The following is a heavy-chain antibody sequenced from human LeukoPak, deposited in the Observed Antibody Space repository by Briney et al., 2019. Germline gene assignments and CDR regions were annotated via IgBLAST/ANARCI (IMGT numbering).Heavy chain of an antibody. D-gene: IGHD3-10*01. V-gene: IGHV4-34*01. CDR1: GGSFSGYY. CDR3: ARGYGSGSNYYYYYMDV. Sequence: SETLSLTCAVYGGSFSGYYWSWIRQPPGKGLEWIGEINHSGSTNYNPSLKSRVTISVDTSKNQFSLKLSSVTAADTAVYYCARGYGSGSNYYYYYMDVWGKGTTVTVSS. J-gene: IGHJ6*03. CDR2: INHSGST.